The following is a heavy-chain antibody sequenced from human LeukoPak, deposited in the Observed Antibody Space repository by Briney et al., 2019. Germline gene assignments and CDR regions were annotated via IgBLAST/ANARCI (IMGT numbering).Heavy chain of an antibody. V-gene: IGHV1-69*05. D-gene: IGHD4-17*01. Sequence: SVKVSCKASGGTFNTYAFNWVRQAPGQGLEWMGRIIPVFGTPHYAQKYQGRLTITTDEFASAVYMELSSLRSQDTAIYYCARIEGDYGVFVFWGQGTLVTVSS. CDR1: GGTFNTYA. CDR3: ARIEGDYGVFVF. J-gene: IGHJ4*02. CDR2: IIPVFGTP.